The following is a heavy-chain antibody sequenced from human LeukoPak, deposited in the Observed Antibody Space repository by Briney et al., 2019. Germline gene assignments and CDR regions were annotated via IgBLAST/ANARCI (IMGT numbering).Heavy chain of an antibody. Sequence: GGALRLSCAASGFTFSDYYMSWMRQAPGEGLEGVSYISSSGSTIYYADSAKDRFTISRDNAKNSLYLHMNSLRAEDTAVYDCARDPRKDSGDYVLHWFDPWGQGTLVTVSS. D-gene: IGHD4-17*01. CDR2: ISSSGSTI. CDR3: ARDPRKDSGDYVLHWFDP. J-gene: IGHJ5*02. V-gene: IGHV3-11*01. CDR1: GFTFSDYY.